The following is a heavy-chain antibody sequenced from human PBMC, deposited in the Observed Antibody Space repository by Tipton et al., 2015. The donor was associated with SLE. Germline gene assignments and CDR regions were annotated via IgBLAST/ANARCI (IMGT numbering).Heavy chain of an antibody. CDR3: ATTSYGDYRGYSYGMDV. CDR2: IYYSGST. V-gene: IGHV4-39*07. J-gene: IGHJ6*02. D-gene: IGHD4-17*01. Sequence: TLSLTCTVSGGSISSSGYYWGWIRQPPGKGLEWIGSIYYSGSTYYNPSLKSRVTISVDTSKNQFSLRLSSVTAADAAVYYCATTSYGDYRGYSYGMDVWGQGTTVTVSS. CDR1: GGSISSSGYY.